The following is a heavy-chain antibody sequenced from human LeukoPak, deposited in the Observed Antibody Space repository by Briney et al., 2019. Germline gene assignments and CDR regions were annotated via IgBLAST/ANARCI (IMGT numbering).Heavy chain of an antibody. D-gene: IGHD6-13*01. Sequence: GGSLRLSCAASGFTFSSYDMHWVRQATGKGLEWVSGIGTAGETYHPGSVKGRFTISRENAKNSLYLQMNSLRVGDTAVYYCARAGYSSSWYSRYFDLWGRGTLVTVSS. CDR2: IGTAGET. J-gene: IGHJ2*01. CDR3: ARAGYSSSWYSRYFDL. V-gene: IGHV3-13*01. CDR1: GFTFSSYD.